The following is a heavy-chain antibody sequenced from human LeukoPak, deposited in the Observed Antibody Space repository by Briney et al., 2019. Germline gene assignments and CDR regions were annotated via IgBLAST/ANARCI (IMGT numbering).Heavy chain of an antibody. D-gene: IGHD2-2*01. CDR3: ARVVCNTSCSEDYYYYYMDV. V-gene: IGHV4-61*02. CDR1: GGSMSSGSYY. J-gene: IGHJ6*03. Sequence: SETLSLTCTVSGGSMSSGSYYWSWIRQPAGKGLEWIGRIYTSGSTNYNPSLKSRVTISVDRSKNQFSLKLSSVTAADTAVYYCARVVCNTSCSEDYYYYYMDVWGKGTTVTVSS. CDR2: IYTSGST.